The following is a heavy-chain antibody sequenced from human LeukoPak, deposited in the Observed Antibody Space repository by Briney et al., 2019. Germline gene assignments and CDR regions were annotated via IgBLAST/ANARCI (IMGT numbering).Heavy chain of an antibody. J-gene: IGHJ4*02. CDR1: GYTFTGYY. CDR3: ARDSSPEYSSGWYPDY. D-gene: IGHD6-19*01. Sequence: ASVKVSCKASGYTFTGYYMHWVRQAPGQGLEWMGWINPNSGGTNYAQKFQGRVTMTRDTSISTAYMELSRLRSDDTAVYYCARDSSPEYSSGWYPDYWGQGTLVTVSS. CDR2: INPNSGGT. V-gene: IGHV1-2*02.